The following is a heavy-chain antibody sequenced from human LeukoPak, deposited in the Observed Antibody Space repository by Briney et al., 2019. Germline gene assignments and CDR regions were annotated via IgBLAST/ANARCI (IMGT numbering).Heavy chain of an antibody. CDR1: GGSFSGYY. Sequence: PSETLSLTCAVYGGSFSGYYWSWIRQPPGKGLEWIGEINRSGSTNYNPSLKSRVTISVDTSKNQFSLKLSSVTAADTAVYYCARVLRRGGMDVWGQGTTVTVSS. CDR2: INRSGST. J-gene: IGHJ6*02. CDR3: ARVLRRGGMDV. V-gene: IGHV4-34*01. D-gene: IGHD3-10*01.